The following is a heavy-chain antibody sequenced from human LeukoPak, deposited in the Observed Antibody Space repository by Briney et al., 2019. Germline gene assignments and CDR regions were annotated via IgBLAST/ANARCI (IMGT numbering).Heavy chain of an antibody. CDR3: AKDFLAVAGMDFDY. V-gene: IGHV3-30*02. CDR1: GFTFSSYE. D-gene: IGHD6-19*01. J-gene: IGHJ4*02. Sequence: GGSLRLSCAASGFTFSSYEMNWVRQAPGKGLEWVAFIRYDGSNKYYADSVKGRFTISRDNSKNTLYLQMNSLRAEDTAVYYCAKDFLAVAGMDFDYWGQGTLVTVSS. CDR2: IRYDGSNK.